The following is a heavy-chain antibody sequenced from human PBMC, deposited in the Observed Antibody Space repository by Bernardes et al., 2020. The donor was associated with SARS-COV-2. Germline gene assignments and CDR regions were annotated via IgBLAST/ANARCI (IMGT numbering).Heavy chain of an antibody. V-gene: IGHV1-2*02. Sequence: ASVKVSCKASGYTFSDYNMHWVRQAPGQGLEWMGWINPNSGDTKYAQKLQGRVSMSRETSITTVYMELSSLKSDDTAVYYCARDSPSSAWQQDFDYWGQGTLVTVSS. D-gene: IGHD6-19*01. CDR3: ARDSPSSAWQQDFDY. CDR2: INPNSGDT. CDR1: GYTFSDYN. J-gene: IGHJ4*02.